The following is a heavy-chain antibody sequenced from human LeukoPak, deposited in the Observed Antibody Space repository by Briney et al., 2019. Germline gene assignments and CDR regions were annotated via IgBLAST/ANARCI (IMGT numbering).Heavy chain of an antibody. J-gene: IGHJ3*02. Sequence: SETLSLTCTVSGGSISSYYWSWIRQPPGKGLEWIGYIYYSGSTNYNPSLKSRVTISVDTSKNQFSLKLSSVTAADTAVYYCARGTTMVRGVIYPTDAFDIWGQGTMVTVSS. V-gene: IGHV4-59*01. D-gene: IGHD3-10*01. CDR2: IYYSGST. CDR1: GGSISSYY. CDR3: ARGTTMVRGVIYPTDAFDI.